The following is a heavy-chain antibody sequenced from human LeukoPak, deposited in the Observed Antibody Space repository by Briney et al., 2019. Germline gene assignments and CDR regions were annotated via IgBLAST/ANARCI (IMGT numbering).Heavy chain of an antibody. V-gene: IGHV3-23*01. D-gene: IGHD1-26*01. CDR2: IGDSGRRT. J-gene: IGHJ4*02. CDR3: PKASRSSRPYYFDY. Sequence: GGSPRLSCVASGFTFSSYTMAWVRQAPGKGLDWVSAIGDSGRRTYYADSVKGRFTISRGNSKNTVYLQMDSLRAEDTAVYYCPKASRSSRPYYFDYWGQGILVTVSS. CDR1: GFTFSSYT.